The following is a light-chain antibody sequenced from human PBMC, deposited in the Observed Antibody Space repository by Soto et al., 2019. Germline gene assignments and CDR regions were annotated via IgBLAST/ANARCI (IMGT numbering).Light chain of an antibody. Sequence: DTVLTQSPGTLSLSPGERATLSCRASQSVGTYLAWYQQKPGQAPRLLIYDASNRATGIAPRFRGSGSGTDFTLTLSSLEPEDFAVYYCQQRAGSSTFGQGARLEIK. CDR3: QQRAGSST. V-gene: IGKV3-11*01. J-gene: IGKJ5*01. CDR2: DAS. CDR1: QSVGTY.